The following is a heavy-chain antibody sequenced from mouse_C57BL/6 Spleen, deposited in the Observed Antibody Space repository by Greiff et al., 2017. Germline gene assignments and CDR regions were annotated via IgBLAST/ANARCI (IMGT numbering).Heavy chain of an antibody. CDR1: GYTFTSYW. V-gene: IGHV1-7*01. D-gene: IGHD1-1*01. J-gene: IGHJ3*01. CDR2: INPSSGYT. Sequence: QVQLQQSGAEPAKPGASVKLSCKASGYTFTSYWMHWVKQRPGQGLEWIGYINPSSGYTKYNQKFKDKATLTADKSSSTAYMQLSSLTYEDSAVYYCARETEITTVVATRGFAYWGQGTLVTVSA. CDR3: ARETEITTVVATRGFAY.